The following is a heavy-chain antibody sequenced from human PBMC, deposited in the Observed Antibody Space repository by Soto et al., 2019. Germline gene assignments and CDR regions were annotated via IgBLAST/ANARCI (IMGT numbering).Heavy chain of an antibody. V-gene: IGHV4-39*01. CDR3: ARMTITMAYY. Sequence: SETLSLTCTVSGGSISSSSYYWGWIRQPPGKGLEWIGSIYYSGSTYYNPSLKSRVTISVDTSKNQFSLKLSSVTAADTAVYYCARMTITMAYYWGQGTLVTVSS. CDR2: IYYSGST. CDR1: GGSISSSSYY. J-gene: IGHJ4*02. D-gene: IGHD3-10*01.